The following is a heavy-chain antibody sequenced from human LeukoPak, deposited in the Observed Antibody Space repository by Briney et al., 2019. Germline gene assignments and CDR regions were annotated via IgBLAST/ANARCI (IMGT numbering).Heavy chain of an antibody. CDR2: IYYSGST. CDR3: ARHPRWLRLSYFDY. Sequence: SETLSLTCTVSGGSISSYYWSWIRQPPGKGLEWIGYIYYSGSTNYNPSLKSRVTISVDTSKNQFSLKLSSVTAADTAVYYCARHPRWLRLSYFDYWGQGTLVTVSS. D-gene: IGHD5-24*01. V-gene: IGHV4-59*08. CDR1: GGSISSYY. J-gene: IGHJ4*02.